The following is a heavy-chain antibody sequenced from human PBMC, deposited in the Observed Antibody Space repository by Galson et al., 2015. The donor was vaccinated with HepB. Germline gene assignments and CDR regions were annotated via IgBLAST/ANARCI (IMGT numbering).Heavy chain of an antibody. V-gene: IGHV3-30*04. D-gene: IGHD4-17*01. J-gene: IGHJ3*02. CDR2: ISYDGSNK. CDR1: GFTFSSYA. CDR3: ARGVGPMTTVTTLGAFDI. Sequence: SLRLSCAASGFTFSSYAMHWVRQAPGKGLEWVAVISYDGSNKYYADSVKGRFTISRDNSKNTLYLQMNSLRAEDTAVYYCARGVGPMTTVTTLGAFDIWGQGTMVTVSS.